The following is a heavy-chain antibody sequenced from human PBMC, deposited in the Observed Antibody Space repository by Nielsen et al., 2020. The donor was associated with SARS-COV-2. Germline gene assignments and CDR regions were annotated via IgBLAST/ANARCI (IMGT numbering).Heavy chain of an antibody. CDR2: ISGSGGST. CDR1: GFTFSSYA. Sequence: GESLKISCAASGFTFSSYAMSWVRQAPGKGLEWVSAISGSGGSTYYADSVKGRFTISRDNSKNTLYLQMNSLRAEDTAVYYCAKATTVTTSPIWGRGTMVTVSS. J-gene: IGHJ3*02. CDR3: AKATTVTTSPI. D-gene: IGHD4-17*01. V-gene: IGHV3-23*01.